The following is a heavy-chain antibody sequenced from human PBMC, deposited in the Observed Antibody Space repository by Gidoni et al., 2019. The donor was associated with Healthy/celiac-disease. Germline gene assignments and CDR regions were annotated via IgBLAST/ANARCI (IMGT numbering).Heavy chain of an antibody. CDR2: ICTAGDT. CDR3: ARFSSSWSRGHYMDV. J-gene: IGHJ6*03. CDR1: GFTFSTYD. D-gene: IGHD6-13*01. V-gene: IGHV3-13*04. Sequence: EVQLVASGGGLVLPGGSLSVALADPGFTFSTYDMPWVRQATGNGLEWHSAICTAGDTYYPGSVKGRFTISRENAKNSLYLQMNSLRAGDTAVYYCARFSSSWSRGHYMDVWGKGTTVTVSS.